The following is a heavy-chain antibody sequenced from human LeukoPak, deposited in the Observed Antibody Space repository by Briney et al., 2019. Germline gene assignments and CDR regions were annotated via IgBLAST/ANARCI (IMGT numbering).Heavy chain of an antibody. Sequence: SETVSLTCTVSGGSISSYYWSWIRQPPGKGLEWIGYIHYSGSTNYNPSLKSRVTMSVDTSKNQFSLKLSSVTATDTAVYYCARRGGGGTWIFDYWGQGTLVTVSS. CDR1: GGSISSYY. CDR2: IHYSGST. CDR3: ARRGGGGTWIFDY. V-gene: IGHV4-59*08. D-gene: IGHD3-10*01. J-gene: IGHJ4*02.